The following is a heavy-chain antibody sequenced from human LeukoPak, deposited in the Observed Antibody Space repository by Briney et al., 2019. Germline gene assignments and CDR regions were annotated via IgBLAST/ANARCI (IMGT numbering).Heavy chain of an antibody. Sequence: ASVKVSCKASGYTFTSYDINWVRQATGQGLEWMGWMNPNSGNTGYAQKFQARVTMTRNTSISTAYMELSSLRSEDTAVYYCARAAMVRGVIISYYYYGMDVWGQGTTVTVSS. J-gene: IGHJ6*02. CDR2: MNPNSGNT. CDR1: GYTFTSYD. CDR3: ARAAMVRGVIISYYYYGMDV. V-gene: IGHV1-8*01. D-gene: IGHD3-10*01.